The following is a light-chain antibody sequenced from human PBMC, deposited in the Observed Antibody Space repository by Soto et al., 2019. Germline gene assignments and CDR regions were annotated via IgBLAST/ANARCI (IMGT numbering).Light chain of an antibody. V-gene: IGLV2-14*01. Sequence: QSVLTQPASVSGSPGQSITISCTGTSSDVGGYNYVSWYQQHPGKAPKLMIYEVSNRPSGISNRCSGSKSGNTASLTISGLQAEDEADYYCSSFTSSSTRVFGGGTKLTVL. J-gene: IGLJ2*01. CDR3: SSFTSSSTRV. CDR1: SSDVGGYNY. CDR2: EVS.